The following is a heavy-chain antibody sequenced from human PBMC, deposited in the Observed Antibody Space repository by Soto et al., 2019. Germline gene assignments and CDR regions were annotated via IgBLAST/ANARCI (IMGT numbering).Heavy chain of an antibody. CDR3: ARGDDFDYYYGVDV. V-gene: IGHV1-69*06. J-gene: IGHJ6*02. CDR2: IVPMFGTA. Sequence: SVKVSCKASGGTFSNHAISWVRQAPGQGLEWMGGIVPMFGTANYAQKFQGRVTATADKSTNTAYMELSSLTSEDTAVYYCARGDDFDYYYGVDVWGQGTTVTVSS. D-gene: IGHD3-16*01. CDR1: GGTFSNHA.